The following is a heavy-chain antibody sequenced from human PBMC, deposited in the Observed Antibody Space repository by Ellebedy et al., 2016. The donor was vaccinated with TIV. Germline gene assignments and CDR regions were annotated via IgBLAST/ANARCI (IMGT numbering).Heavy chain of an antibody. V-gene: IGHV1-18*04. Sequence: ASVKVSCXASGYTFTSYGISWVRQAPGQGLEWMGWISAYNGNTNYAQKLQGRVTMTTDTSTSTAYMELRSLRSDDTAVYYCATDYDILTGYYYGMDVWGQGTTVTGSS. CDR3: ATDYDILTGYYYGMDV. J-gene: IGHJ6*02. CDR2: ISAYNGNT. D-gene: IGHD3-9*01. CDR1: GYTFTSYG.